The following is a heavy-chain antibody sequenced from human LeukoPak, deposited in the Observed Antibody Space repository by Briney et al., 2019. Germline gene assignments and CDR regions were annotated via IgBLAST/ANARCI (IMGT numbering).Heavy chain of an antibody. D-gene: IGHD2-21*02. Sequence: PGGSLRLSCGASGFTFSSYSMNWVRQAPGKGLEWVSSISSSSSYIYYADSVKGRFTISRDNAKNSLYLQMNSLRAEDTAVYYCARDKGVEAYCGGDCYPTFDPWGQGTLVTVSS. CDR3: ARDKGVEAYCGGDCYPTFDP. CDR2: ISSSSSYI. V-gene: IGHV3-21*01. CDR1: GFTFSSYS. J-gene: IGHJ5*02.